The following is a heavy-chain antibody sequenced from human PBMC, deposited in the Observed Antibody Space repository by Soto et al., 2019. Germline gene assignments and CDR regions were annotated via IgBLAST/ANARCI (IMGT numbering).Heavy chain of an antibody. CDR3: ARSASGYCSGGSCPYDY. D-gene: IGHD2-15*01. Sequence: GGSLRLSCAASGFTFSSYDMHWVRQATGKGLEWVSAIGTAGDTYYPGSVRGRFTISRENAKNSLYLQMNTRRAGDTVVYYCARSASGYCSGGSCPYDYWGQGTLVTVSS. CDR2: IGTAGDT. V-gene: IGHV3-13*01. CDR1: GFTFSSYD. J-gene: IGHJ4*02.